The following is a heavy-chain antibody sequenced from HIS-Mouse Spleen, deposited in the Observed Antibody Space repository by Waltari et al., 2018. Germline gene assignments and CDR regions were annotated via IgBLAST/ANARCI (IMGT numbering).Heavy chain of an antibody. D-gene: IGHD6-13*01. V-gene: IGHV4-39*07. J-gene: IGHJ2*01. CDR2: IYYSGST. Sequence: QLQLQESGPGLVKPSETLSLTCTVSGGSISSSSYYWGWIRQPPGKGLGWFGGIYYSGSTYYTPSLKSRVTISVDTSKNQFSLKLSSVTAADTAVYYCAREIPYSSSWYDWYFDLWGRGTLVTVSS. CDR1: GGSISSSSYY. CDR3: AREIPYSSSWYDWYFDL.